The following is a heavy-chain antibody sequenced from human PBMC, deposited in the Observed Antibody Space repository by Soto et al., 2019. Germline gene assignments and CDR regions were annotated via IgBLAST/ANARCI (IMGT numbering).Heavy chain of an antibody. CDR1: GSPFTAYY. CDR2: ITPNSGGT. V-gene: IGHV1-2*02. Sequence: ASVKVSSKAPGSPFTAYYMHWVRQAPGQGLEWMGWITPNSGGTNYAQKFQGRVTMTRETSTSTAYMELSWLGSDETAVHYFARVGTPLGFGVDGVWFDPWGQGALVTVSS. J-gene: IGHJ5*02. CDR3: ARVGTPLGFGVDGVWFDP. D-gene: IGHD3-3*01.